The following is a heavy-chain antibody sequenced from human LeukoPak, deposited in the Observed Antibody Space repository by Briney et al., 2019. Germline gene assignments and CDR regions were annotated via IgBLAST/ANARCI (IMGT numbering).Heavy chain of an antibody. CDR2: ISYDGSNK. CDR3: AVRDVVPAAMGDY. CDR1: GFSFSRYG. D-gene: IGHD2-2*01. Sequence: GGSLRLSCAASGFSFSRYGMHWVRQAPGKGLEWVAVISYDGSNKYYADSVKGRFTISRDNSKNTLYLQMNSLRAEDTAVYYCAVRDVVPAAMGDYWGQGTLVTVSS. V-gene: IGHV3-30*03. J-gene: IGHJ4*02.